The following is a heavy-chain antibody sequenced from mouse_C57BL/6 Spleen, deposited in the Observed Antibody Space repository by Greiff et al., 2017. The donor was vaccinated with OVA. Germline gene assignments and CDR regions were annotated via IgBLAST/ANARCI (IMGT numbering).Heavy chain of an antibody. D-gene: IGHD1-1*02. CDR3: AYRGSWGYYAKDY. CDR2: IHPNSGST. V-gene: IGHV1-64*01. Sequence: QVQLQQPGAELVKPGASVKLSCKASGYTFTSYWMHWVKQRPGQGLEWIGMIHPNSGSTNYNEKFKSKATLTVDKSSSTAYMQLSSLTSEDSAVYDCAYRGSWGYYAKDYWGQGTSVTVSS. J-gene: IGHJ4*01. CDR1: GYTFTSYW.